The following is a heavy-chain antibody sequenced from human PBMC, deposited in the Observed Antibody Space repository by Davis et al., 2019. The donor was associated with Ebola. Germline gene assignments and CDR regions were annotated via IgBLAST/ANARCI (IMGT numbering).Heavy chain of an antibody. V-gene: IGHV5-51*01. Sequence: GESLKISCKASGYSFTSYWIGWVRQMPGKGLEWMGIIYPGDSDTRYSPSFQGQVTISADKSISTAYLQWSSLKASDTAMYYCARHSNFFYYYYGMDVWGKGTTVTVSS. J-gene: IGHJ6*04. CDR3: ARHSNFFYYYYGMDV. D-gene: IGHD4-11*01. CDR1: GYSFTSYW. CDR2: IYPGDSDT.